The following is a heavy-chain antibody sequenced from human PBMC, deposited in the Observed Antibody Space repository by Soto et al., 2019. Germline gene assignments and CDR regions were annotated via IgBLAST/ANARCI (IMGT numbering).Heavy chain of an antibody. Sequence: SETLSLTCTVSSGSISSGGYYWSWIRQHPGKGLEWIGYIFDSGSTYYNPSLKSRVTISVDTSRNQFSLKLSSVTAADTAVYYCARTRTGTYDYWGQGPLVTVSS. CDR1: SGSISSGGYY. D-gene: IGHD1-1*01. V-gene: IGHV4-31*03. CDR3: ARTRTGTYDY. CDR2: IFDSGST. J-gene: IGHJ4*02.